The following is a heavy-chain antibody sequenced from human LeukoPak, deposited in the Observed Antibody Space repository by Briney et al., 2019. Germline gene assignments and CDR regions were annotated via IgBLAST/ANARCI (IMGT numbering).Heavy chain of an antibody. V-gene: IGHV4-38-2*02. CDR3: ARDHLANLASRLFDP. CDR2: IHHSGRT. Sequence: PSETLSLTCTVSGYSISSDYYWGWIRQPPGKGLEWIGSIHHSGRTYYNPSLKSRVTISVDTSKNQFSLRLSSVTAADTAVYYCARDHLANLASRLFDPWGQGTLVTVSS. D-gene: IGHD3-3*01. J-gene: IGHJ5*02. CDR1: GYSISSDYY.